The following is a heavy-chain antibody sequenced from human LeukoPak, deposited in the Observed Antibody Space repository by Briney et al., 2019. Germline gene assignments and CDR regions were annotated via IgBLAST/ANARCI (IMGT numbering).Heavy chain of an antibody. V-gene: IGHV3-23*01. CDR3: AKDRGYSYGISEY. D-gene: IGHD5-18*01. CDR2: ISETGRST. J-gene: IGHJ4*02. Sequence: PGGSLRLSCAASGLTPSSCGMTWVRQAPGKGLEWVSTISETGRSTYYADSVKGQFTISRDNSKNTLYLQMNSLRAEDTAVYYCAKDRGYSYGISEYWGQGTLVTVSS. CDR1: GLTPSSCG.